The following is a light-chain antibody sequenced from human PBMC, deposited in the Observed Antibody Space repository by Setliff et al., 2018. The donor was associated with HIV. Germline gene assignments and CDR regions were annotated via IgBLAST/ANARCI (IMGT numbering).Light chain of an antibody. CDR1: SSDVGGHNY. CDR3: TSYSSSGSPYV. V-gene: IGLV2-14*01. J-gene: IGLJ1*01. CDR2: EVT. Sequence: QSVLTQPASVSGYPGQSITISCSGTSSDVGGHNYVSWYQQRPGKAPQLMIYEVTSRPSGVSNRFTGSKSGNTASLTISGLQAEDEAEYFCTSYSSSGSPYVFGSGTKVTVL.